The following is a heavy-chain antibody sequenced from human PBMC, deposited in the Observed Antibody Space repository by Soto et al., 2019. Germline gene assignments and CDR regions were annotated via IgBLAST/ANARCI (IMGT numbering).Heavy chain of an antibody. V-gene: IGHV4-4*07. CDR2: IYTSEST. D-gene: IGHD3-3*01. Sequence: PSETLSLTCTVSGGSISSYYWSWIRQPAGKGLEWIGRIYTSESTNYNPSLKSRVTMSVDTSKNQFSLELSSVTAADTAVYYCARDGASYDFWSGQLYYYYGMDVWGQGTTVTVSS. J-gene: IGHJ6*02. CDR1: GGSISSYY. CDR3: ARDGASYDFWSGQLYYYYGMDV.